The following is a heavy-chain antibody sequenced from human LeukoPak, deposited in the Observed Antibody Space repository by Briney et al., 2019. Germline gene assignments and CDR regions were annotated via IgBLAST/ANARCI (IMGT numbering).Heavy chain of an antibody. Sequence: SETPSLTCTVSGDSISNYYWTWIRQPPGKGLEWIGYIYYSGSTNYNPSLKSRVTISVDTSKNQFSLKLSSVTAADTAVYYCARTYYYYYYMDVWGKGTTVTVSS. CDR1: GDSISNYY. V-gene: IGHV4-59*01. J-gene: IGHJ6*03. CDR2: IYYSGST. CDR3: ARTYYYYYYMDV.